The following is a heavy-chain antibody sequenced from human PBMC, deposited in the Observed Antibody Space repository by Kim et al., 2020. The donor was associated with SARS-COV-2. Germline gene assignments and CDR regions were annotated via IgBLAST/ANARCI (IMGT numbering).Heavy chain of an antibody. CDR3: ARHALAVAGLNWFDP. V-gene: IGHV5-10-1*01. CDR2: IDPSDSYT. D-gene: IGHD6-19*01. CDR1: GYSFTSYW. J-gene: IGHJ5*02. Sequence: GESLKISCKGSGYSFTSYWISWVRQMPGKGLEWMGRIDPSDSYTNYSPSFQGHVTISADKSISTAYLQWSSLKASDTAMYYCARHALAVAGLNWFDPWGQGTLVTVSS.